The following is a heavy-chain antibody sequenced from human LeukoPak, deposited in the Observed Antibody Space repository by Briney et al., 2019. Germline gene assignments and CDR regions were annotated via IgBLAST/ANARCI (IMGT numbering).Heavy chain of an antibody. CDR2: INHSGST. Sequence: SETLSLTCAVYGGSFSAYYWTWIRQPPGKGLEWIGEINHSGSTNYNPSLKSRVTISVDTSKNQFSLKLSSVTAADTAVYYCASLMTPRYYYYYYMDVWGKGTTVTISS. CDR1: GGSFSAYY. J-gene: IGHJ6*03. V-gene: IGHV4-34*01. CDR3: ASLMTPRYYYYYYMDV. D-gene: IGHD3-16*01.